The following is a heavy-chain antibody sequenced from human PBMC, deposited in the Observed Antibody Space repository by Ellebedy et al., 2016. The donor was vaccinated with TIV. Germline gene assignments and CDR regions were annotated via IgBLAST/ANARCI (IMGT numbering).Heavy chain of an antibody. CDR2: IYYSGST. D-gene: IGHD5-12*01. J-gene: IGHJ6*02. V-gene: IGHV4-59*01. Sequence: MPSETLFLTCTVSGGSISSYYWSWIRQPPGKGLEWIGYIYYSGSTNYNPSLKSRVTISVDTSKNQFSLKLSSVTAADTAVYYCARDRIVATTGKYYYYYGMDVWGQGTTVTVSS. CDR3: ARDRIVATTGKYYYYYGMDV. CDR1: GGSISSYY.